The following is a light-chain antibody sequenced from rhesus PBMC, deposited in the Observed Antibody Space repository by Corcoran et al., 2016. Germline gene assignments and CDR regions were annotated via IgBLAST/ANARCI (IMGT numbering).Light chain of an antibody. CDR2: DVS. V-gene: IGLV2-23*01. CDR1: SSDIGGYDY. CDR3: SSYANSNTYI. Sequence: QAALTQPPSVSGSPGQSVTISCTGTSSDIGGYDYVSWYQQHPGKAPKFMIYDVSKRPSGVYVRFSGSKSGNTASLTISGLQAEDEADYYCSSYANSNTYIFGTGTRLTVL. J-gene: IGLJ1*01.